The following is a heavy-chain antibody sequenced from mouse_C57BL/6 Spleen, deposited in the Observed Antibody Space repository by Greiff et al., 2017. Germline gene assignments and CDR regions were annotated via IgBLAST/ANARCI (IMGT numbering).Heavy chain of an antibody. CDR3: ARSPGTGTRQGVFAY. Sequence: VQLQQPGAELVMPGASVKLSCKASGYTFTSYWMHWVKQRPGQGLEWIGEIDPSDSYTNYNQKFKGKSTLTVDKSSSTAYMQLSSLTSEDSVVYYCARSPGTGTRQGVFAYWGQGTLVTVSA. J-gene: IGHJ3*01. D-gene: IGHD4-1*01. V-gene: IGHV1-69*01. CDR1: GYTFTSYW. CDR2: IDPSDSYT.